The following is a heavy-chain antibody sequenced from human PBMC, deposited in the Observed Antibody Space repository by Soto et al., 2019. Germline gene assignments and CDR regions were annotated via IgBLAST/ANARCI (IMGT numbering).Heavy chain of an antibody. CDR1: GFTFSSSW. J-gene: IGHJ6*02. CDR2: IKEDGSEK. CDR3: ARDPAPVGYRGLDV. D-gene: IGHD5-12*01. Sequence: QPGGSLRLSCAASGFTFSSSWMTWVRQAPGKGLAWVANIKEDGSEKYYVDSVKGRFTISRDNTNESLYLQMNSLRAEDTAVYYCARDPAPVGYRGLDVWGQGTTVTVSS. V-gene: IGHV3-7*01.